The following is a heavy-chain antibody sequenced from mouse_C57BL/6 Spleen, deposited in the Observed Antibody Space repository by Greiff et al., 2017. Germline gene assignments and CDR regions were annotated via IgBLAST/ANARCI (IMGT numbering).Heavy chain of an antibody. J-gene: IGHJ2*01. CDR2: ISDGGSYT. CDR3: ARDPGYYYGSSSLYYFDY. D-gene: IGHD1-1*01. V-gene: IGHV5-4*01. CDR1: GFTFSSYA. Sequence: EVQLQESGGGLVKPGGSLKLSCAASGFTFSSYAMSWVRQTPEKRLEWVATISDGGSYTYYPDNVKGRFTISRDNAKNNLYLQMSHLKSEDTAMYYCARDPGYYYGSSSLYYFDYWGQGTTLTVSS.